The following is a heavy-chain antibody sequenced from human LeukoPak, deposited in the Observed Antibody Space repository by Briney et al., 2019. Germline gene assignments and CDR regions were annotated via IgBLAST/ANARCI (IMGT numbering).Heavy chain of an antibody. CDR1: GFTFDDYA. V-gene: IGHV3-9*01. CDR3: VRDKHPTLVSACAFDL. D-gene: IGHD1-1*01. CDR2: ISWNSFKI. J-gene: IGHJ3*01. Sequence: PARSLRLSCAASGFTFDDYAIHWVRQVPGKGLEWVSGISWNSFKIAYVDSVKGRFIISRDKAKNSVYLQMNSLTREDTAMYFCVRDKHPTLVSACAFDLWGQGTMVTVAS.